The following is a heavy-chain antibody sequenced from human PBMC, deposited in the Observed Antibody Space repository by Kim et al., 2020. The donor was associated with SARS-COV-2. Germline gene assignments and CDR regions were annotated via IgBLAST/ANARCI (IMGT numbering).Heavy chain of an antibody. Sequence: YYNPSLKSRVTISVDMSKNQVSLKLSSVTAADTAVYYCASLPSSSWFFDYWGQGTLVTVSS. V-gene: IGHV4-39*01. CDR3: ASLPSSSWFFDY. J-gene: IGHJ4*02. D-gene: IGHD6-13*01.